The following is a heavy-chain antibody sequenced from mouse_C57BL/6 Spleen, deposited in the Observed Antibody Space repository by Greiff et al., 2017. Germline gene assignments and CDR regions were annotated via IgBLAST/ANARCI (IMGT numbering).Heavy chain of an antibody. J-gene: IGHJ4*01. CDR2: IYPRSGNT. CDR1: GYTFTSYG. CDR3: ARSGEITTVVDSYAMDD. D-gene: IGHD1-1*01. V-gene: IGHV1-81*01. Sequence: VQLQQSGAELARPGASVKLSCKASGYTFTSYGISWVKQRTGQGLEWIGEIYPRSGNTYYNEKFKGKATLTADKSSSTAYMELRSLTSEDSAVYFCARSGEITTVVDSYAMDDWGQGTSVTVSS.